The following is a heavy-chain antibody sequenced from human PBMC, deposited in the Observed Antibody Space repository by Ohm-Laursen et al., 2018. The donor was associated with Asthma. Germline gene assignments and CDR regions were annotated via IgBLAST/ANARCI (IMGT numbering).Heavy chain of an antibody. V-gene: IGHV1-18*01. CDR3: ARETSGYSYGYSDY. J-gene: IGHJ4*02. D-gene: IGHD5-18*01. Sequence: AASVKVSCKASGYTFTSYGISWVRQAPGQGLEWMGWISAYNGNTNYAQKLQGRVTMTTDTSTSTAYMELRSLRSDDTAVYYCARETSGYSYGYSDYWGQGTLVTVSS. CDR2: ISAYNGNT. CDR1: GYTFTSYG.